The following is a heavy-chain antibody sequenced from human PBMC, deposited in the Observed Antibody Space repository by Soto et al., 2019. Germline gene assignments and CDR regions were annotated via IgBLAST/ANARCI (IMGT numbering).Heavy chain of an antibody. V-gene: IGHV4-39*01. CDR1: GDSIARNSYF. CDR3: ARHFSVDYFDY. CDR2: IYYSGTT. J-gene: IGHJ4*02. Sequence: SETLSLTCTVSGDSIARNSYFWAWIRQPPGKGLEWIGSIYYSGTTYYNPSLKSRVTISVDRSKNQFSLKLSSVTAADTAVYYCARHFSVDYFDYWGQGALVSVSS.